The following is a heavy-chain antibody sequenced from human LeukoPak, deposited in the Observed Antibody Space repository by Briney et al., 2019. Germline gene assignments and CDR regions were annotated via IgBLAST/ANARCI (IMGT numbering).Heavy chain of an antibody. D-gene: IGHD3-10*01. J-gene: IGHJ4*02. Sequence: GGSLRLSCAASGFTFSTYWMHWVRQAPGKGLVWVSRTNSDGSRTDYADSVKGRFAISRDNAENTLYLQMNSLRVEDTAVYYCARDRGINMVRGVIDYWGQGTLVTVSS. CDR2: TNSDGSRT. V-gene: IGHV3-74*01. CDR1: GFTFSTYW. CDR3: ARDRGINMVRGVIDY.